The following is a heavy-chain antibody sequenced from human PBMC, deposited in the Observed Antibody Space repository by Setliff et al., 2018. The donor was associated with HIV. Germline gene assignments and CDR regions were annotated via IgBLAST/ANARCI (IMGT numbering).Heavy chain of an antibody. Sequence: HPGGSLRLSCAASGFTFSSYSMNWVRQAPGKGLEWVSYISSSSSTIYYADSVKGRFTISRDNAKSSLYLQMNSLRAEDTAVYYCARDPDYYDDSGYADAFDVWGQGTMVTVSS. V-gene: IGHV3-48*04. CDR3: ARDPDYYDDSGYADAFDV. D-gene: IGHD3-22*01. CDR2: ISSSSSTI. CDR1: GFTFSSYS. J-gene: IGHJ3*01.